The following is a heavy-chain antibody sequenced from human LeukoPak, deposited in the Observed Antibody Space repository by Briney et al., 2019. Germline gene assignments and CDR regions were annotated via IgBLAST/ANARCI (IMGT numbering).Heavy chain of an antibody. V-gene: IGHV3-30*18. CDR1: GFTFSSYG. D-gene: IGHD3-9*01. J-gene: IGHJ3*02. CDR3: AKVLSGLRYFDWLSDAFDI. CDR2: ISYDGSNK. Sequence: GRSLRLSCVASGFTFSSYGMHWVRQAPGKGLEWVAVISYDGSNKYYADSVKGRFTISRDNSKNTLYLQMNSLRAEDTAVYYCAKVLSGLRYFDWLSDAFDIWGQGTMVTVSS.